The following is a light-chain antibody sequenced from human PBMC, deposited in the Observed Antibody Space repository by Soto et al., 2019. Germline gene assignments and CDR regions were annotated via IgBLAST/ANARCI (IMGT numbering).Light chain of an antibody. Sequence: EIVLTQSPGTLSLSPGERATLSCRASQSVSSSYLAWYQQKPGQAPRLLIYGASIRATGIPYRFSGSGSETDFTLTISRLELEDFAGYYCQQYVSSPTFGQGTKVEI. CDR3: QQYVSSPT. CDR1: QSVSSSY. CDR2: GAS. V-gene: IGKV3-20*01. J-gene: IGKJ1*01.